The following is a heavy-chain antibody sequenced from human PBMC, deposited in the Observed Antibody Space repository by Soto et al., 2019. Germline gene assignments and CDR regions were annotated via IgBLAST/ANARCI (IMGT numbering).Heavy chain of an antibody. Sequence: ASVEVSCKASGYTFTSYGSSWVRQAPGQGLEWMGWISAYNGNTNYAQKLQGRVTMTTDTSTSTAYMELRSLRSDDTAVYYCARGLFGELLGTAYNWFDPWGQGTLVTVSS. CDR3: ARGLFGELLGTAYNWFDP. V-gene: IGHV1-18*01. J-gene: IGHJ5*02. CDR1: GYTFTSYG. D-gene: IGHD3-10*02. CDR2: ISAYNGNT.